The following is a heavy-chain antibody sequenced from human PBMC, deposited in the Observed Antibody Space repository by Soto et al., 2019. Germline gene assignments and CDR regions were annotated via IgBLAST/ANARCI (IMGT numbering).Heavy chain of an antibody. V-gene: IGHV1-8*01. CDR2: MNPDSGNT. J-gene: IGHJ5*02. D-gene: IGHD3-16*01. CDR1: GYTFTNYD. Sequence: QVPLVQSGAEVKQPGASVKVSCKASGYTFTNYDIHWVRQATGQGLEWMGWMNPDSGNTGQSKQFQGRVTMTRDTSISTAYMEMSSLRSEDTAVYYCARGRFRRTWFDPWGQGTRVTVSS. CDR3: ARGRFRRTWFDP.